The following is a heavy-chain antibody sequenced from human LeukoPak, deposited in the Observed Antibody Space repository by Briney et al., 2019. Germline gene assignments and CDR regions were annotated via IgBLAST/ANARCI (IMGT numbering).Heavy chain of an antibody. CDR2: ISSSGSTI. J-gene: IGHJ3*02. V-gene: IGHV3-48*03. Sequence: GGSLRLSCAASGFTFSSYEMNWVRQAPGKGLEWVSYISSSGSTIYYADSVKGRFTISRDNAKNSVYLQMNSLRAEDTAVYSCARAGGTYYIGQRGAFNIWGQGTMVTVSS. CDR3: ARAGGTYYIGQRGAFNI. D-gene: IGHD1-26*01. CDR1: GFTFSSYE.